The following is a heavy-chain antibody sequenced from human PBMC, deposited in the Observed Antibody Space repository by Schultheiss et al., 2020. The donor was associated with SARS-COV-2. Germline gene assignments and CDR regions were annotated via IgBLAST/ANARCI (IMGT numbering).Heavy chain of an antibody. D-gene: IGHD3-22*01. CDR2: ISSSGSTI. CDR3: ARDPLHYYDSSGYDDY. CDR1: GFTFSSYE. V-gene: IGHV3-48*03. J-gene: IGHJ4*02. Sequence: GESLKISCAASGFTFSSYEMNWVRQAPGKGLEWVSYISSSGSTIYYADSVKGRFTISRDNAKNSLYLQMNSLRAEDTAVYYCARDPLHYYDSSGYDDYWGQGTLVTVSS.